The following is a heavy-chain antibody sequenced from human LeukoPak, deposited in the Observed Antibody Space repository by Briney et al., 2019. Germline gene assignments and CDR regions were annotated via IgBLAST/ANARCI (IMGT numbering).Heavy chain of an antibody. V-gene: IGHV4-59*01. CDR3: AGGGDSGGYYYPMFDY. J-gene: IGHJ4*02. Sequence: SETLSLTCTVSGGSISSYYWSWIRQPPGKGLEWIGYIYYSGSTNYNPSLKSRVTISVDTSKNQFSLKLNSVTAADTAVYYCAGGGDSGGYYYPMFDYWGQGTQVTVSS. D-gene: IGHD3-22*01. CDR2: IYYSGST. CDR1: GGSISSYY.